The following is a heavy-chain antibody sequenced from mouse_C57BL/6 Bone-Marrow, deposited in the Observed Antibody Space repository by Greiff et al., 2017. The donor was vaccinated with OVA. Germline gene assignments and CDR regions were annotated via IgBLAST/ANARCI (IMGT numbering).Heavy chain of an antibody. J-gene: IGHJ3*01. D-gene: IGHD2-2*01. CDR2: IDPSDSYT. V-gene: IGHV1-59*01. CDR3: ARRAVYYVYAGFAY. CDR1: GYTFTSYW. Sequence: VQLQQPGAELVRPGTSVKLSCKASGYTFTSYWMHWVKQRPGQGLEWIGVIDPSDSYTNYNQKFKSKATLTVDTSSSTAYMQLSSLTSEDSAVYYCARRAVYYVYAGFAYGGQGTLVTVSA.